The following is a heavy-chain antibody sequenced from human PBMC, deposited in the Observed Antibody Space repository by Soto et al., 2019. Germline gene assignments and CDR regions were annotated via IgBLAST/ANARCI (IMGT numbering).Heavy chain of an antibody. J-gene: IGHJ6*02. D-gene: IGHD4-17*01. CDR2: INPSGGST. CDR1: GYTFTTYY. V-gene: IGHV1-46*01. CDR3: TTDPGTTVTNPYFAIDV. Sequence: ASVKVSCKASGYTFTTYYIHWVRQAPGQGLEWMGIINPSGGSTTYAQKFQGRFTISRDDSKNTLYLEMNSLTTEDTALYYCTTDPGTTVTNPYFAIDVWGQGTTVTSP.